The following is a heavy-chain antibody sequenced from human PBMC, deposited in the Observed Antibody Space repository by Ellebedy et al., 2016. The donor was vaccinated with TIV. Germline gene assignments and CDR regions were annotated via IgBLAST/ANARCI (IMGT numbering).Heavy chain of an antibody. V-gene: IGHV1-69*13. CDR3: ARGPPAAPFDY. J-gene: IGHJ4*02. Sequence: SVKVSXXASGGTFSSYAISWVRQAPGQGLEWMGGIIPIFGTANYAQKFQGRVTITADESTSTAYMELSSLRSEDTAVYYCARGPPAAPFDYWGQGTLVTVSS. CDR2: IIPIFGTA. D-gene: IGHD2-2*01. CDR1: GGTFSSYA.